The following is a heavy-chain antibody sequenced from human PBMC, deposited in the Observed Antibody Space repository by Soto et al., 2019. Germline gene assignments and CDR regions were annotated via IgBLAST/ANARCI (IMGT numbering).Heavy chain of an antibody. V-gene: IGHV3-7*04. CDR3: VRDPPYGSGTSQNYGMDV. J-gene: IGHJ6*02. D-gene: IGHD3-10*01. CDR1: GFTFNTYW. Sequence: GGSLRLSCAASGFTFNTYWMTWVRQAPGKGLEWVANIKQDGSETYYVDSVKGRFTISRDNAKNSLYLQMNSLRAEDTAVYYCVRDPPYGSGTSQNYGMDVWGQGTTVTVS. CDR2: IKQDGSET.